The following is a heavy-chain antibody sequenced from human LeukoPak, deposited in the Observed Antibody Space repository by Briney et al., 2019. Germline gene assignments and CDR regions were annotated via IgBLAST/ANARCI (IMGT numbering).Heavy chain of an antibody. CDR3: AREYREQWLVRFSYFDY. V-gene: IGHV3-53*01. CDR1: GFTVSSNY. J-gene: IGHJ4*02. D-gene: IGHD6-19*01. CDR2: IYSGGST. Sequence: PGGSLRLSCAASGFTVSSNYMSWVRQAPGKGLEWVSVIYSGGSTYYADSVKGRFTISRDNSKNTLYLQVNSLRAEDTAVYYCAREYREQWLVRFSYFDYWGQGTLVTVSS.